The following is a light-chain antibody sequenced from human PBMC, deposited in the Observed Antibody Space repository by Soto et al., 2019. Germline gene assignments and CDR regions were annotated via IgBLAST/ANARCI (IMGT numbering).Light chain of an antibody. V-gene: IGKV1-5*01. J-gene: IGKJ1*01. CDR3: QQYHNYSRP. CDR1: HNVNMW. CDR2: DAS. Sequence: DIQMTQSPSTLSASVGDRVTVTCRASHNVNMWLAWYQQKPGKAPKLLIYDASSLQSGVPSRFTGRGSGTEFTLSISSLQPDDFATYYCQQYHNYSRPFGQGTKVDIX.